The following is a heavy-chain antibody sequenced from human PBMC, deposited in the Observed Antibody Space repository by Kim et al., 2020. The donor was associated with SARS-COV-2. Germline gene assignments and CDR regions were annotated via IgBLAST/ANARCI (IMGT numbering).Heavy chain of an antibody. CDR1: GYSVINYG. CDR2: INPFNGNT. D-gene: IGHD2-2*01. V-gene: IGHV1-18*01. J-gene: IGHJ4*02. CDR3: ARSGLNTAVTKDPGDD. Sequence: ASVKVSCKASGYSVINYGIIWVRQAPGQSLEWLGLINPFNGNTIYAQKVQGRITLTTDTSKTTAYMELGSLRSDDTAVYFCARSGLNTAVTKDPGDDWGQGTLVTVSS.